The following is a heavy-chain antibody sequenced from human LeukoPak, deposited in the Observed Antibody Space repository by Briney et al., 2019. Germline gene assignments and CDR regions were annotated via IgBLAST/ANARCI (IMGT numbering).Heavy chain of an antibody. V-gene: IGHV3-33*01. D-gene: IGHD2/OR15-2a*01. Sequence: GGSLRLSCAAPGFTFSSYGMHWVRQAPGKGLEWVALIWYDGSNKYYADSVKGRLTISRDNSKNTLYLQMNSLRAEDTAVYYCAREGPRGNSQFDYWGQGTLVTVSS. CDR3: AREGPRGNSQFDY. CDR2: IWYDGSNK. CDR1: GFTFSSYG. J-gene: IGHJ4*02.